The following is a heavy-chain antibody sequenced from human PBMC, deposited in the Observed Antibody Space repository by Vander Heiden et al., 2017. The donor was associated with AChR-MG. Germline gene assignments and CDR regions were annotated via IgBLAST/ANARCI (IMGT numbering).Heavy chain of an antibody. V-gene: IGHV3-30-3*01. Sequence: QVQLVESGGGVVQPGRSLRLSCSAPGITFSRYSMHWVRQAPGKGLEWVAVIASDGSEEYYADSVKGRFTISRDNSKNTLSLQMNSLRAEDTAVYYCATCGCTGWAYYFDYWGRGTLVTVSS. CDR2: IASDGSEE. CDR3: ATCGCTGWAYYFDY. J-gene: IGHJ4*02. CDR1: GITFSRYS. D-gene: IGHD6-19*01.